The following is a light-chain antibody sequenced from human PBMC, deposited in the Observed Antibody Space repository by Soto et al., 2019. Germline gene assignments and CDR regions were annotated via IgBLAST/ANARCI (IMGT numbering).Light chain of an antibody. CDR2: EVS. J-gene: IGLJ3*02. V-gene: IGLV2-14*01. CDR1: KNDIGDYKY. CDR3: SSYTVTNTWV. Sequence: QSALTQPASVSGSPGQSITISCTGTKNDIGDYKYVSWYQHHPGKVPKLMIYEVSNRPSGVSNRFSGSKSGNTASLTISGLQPEDEADYYCSSYTVTNTWVFGGGTKVTVL.